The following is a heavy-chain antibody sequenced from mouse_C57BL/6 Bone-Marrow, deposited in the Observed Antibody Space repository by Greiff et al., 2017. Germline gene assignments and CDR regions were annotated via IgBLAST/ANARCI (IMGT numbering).Heavy chain of an antibody. CDR2: INPSSGYT. J-gene: IGHJ2*01. Sequence: QVQLQQSGAELAKPGASVKMSCKASGYPFTSSWMHWVKQRPGQGLEWIGYINPSSGYTKYNQKFKDKATLTADKSSSTAYMQLSSLTYEDSAVYYCATRSYFDYWGQGTTLTVSS. CDR1: GYPFTSSW. V-gene: IGHV1-7*01. CDR3: ATRSYFDY.